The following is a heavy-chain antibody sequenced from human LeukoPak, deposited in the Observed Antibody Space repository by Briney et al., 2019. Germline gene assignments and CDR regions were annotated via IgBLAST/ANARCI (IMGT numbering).Heavy chain of an antibody. CDR2: INWNGGST. CDR3: AKEGERWLQLLLDY. D-gene: IGHD5-24*01. CDR1: GFTFDDYG. J-gene: IGHJ4*02. V-gene: IGHV3-20*04. Sequence: PGGSLRLSCAASGFTFDDYGMSWVRQAPGKGLEWVSGINWNGGSTGYADSVQGRFTISRDNSKNTLYLQMNSLRAEDTAVYYCAKEGERWLQLLLDYWGQGTLVTVSS.